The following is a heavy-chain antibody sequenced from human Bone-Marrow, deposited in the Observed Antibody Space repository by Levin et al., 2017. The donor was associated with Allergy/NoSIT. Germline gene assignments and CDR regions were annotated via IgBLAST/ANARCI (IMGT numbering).Heavy chain of an antibody. CDR2: IYQSGTT. Sequence: LRLSCGVSGESISSGGYSWSCIRQPPGTGLEWIAYIYQSGTTYYNPSLKSRVTMSLDMSKNQFSLKLSSVTAADTAVYYCARVIASGIDTWGQGTLVTVSS. CDR3: ARVIASGIDT. D-gene: IGHD3-10*01. J-gene: IGHJ5*02. V-gene: IGHV4-30-2*01. CDR1: GESISSGGYS.